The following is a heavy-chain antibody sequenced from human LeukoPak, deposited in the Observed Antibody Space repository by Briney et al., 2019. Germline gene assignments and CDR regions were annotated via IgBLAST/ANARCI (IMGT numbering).Heavy chain of an antibody. D-gene: IGHD2-21*02. CDR1: GGSISSNY. CDR3: ARYSAPVTSIDY. J-gene: IGHJ4*02. V-gene: IGHV4-59*01. CDR2: IYHSGST. Sequence: SETLPLTCTVSGGSISSNYWSWIRQPPGKGLEWIGYIYHSGSTNYNPSLKSRVTISVDTSKNQFSLMLSSVTAADTAVYYCARYSAPVTSIDYWGQGTLVTVSS.